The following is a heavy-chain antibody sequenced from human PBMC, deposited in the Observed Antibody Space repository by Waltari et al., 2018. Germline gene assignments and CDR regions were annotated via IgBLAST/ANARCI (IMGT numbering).Heavy chain of an antibody. CDR1: GFTFSTYW. V-gene: IGHV3-74*02. D-gene: IGHD3-3*01. Sequence: EVQLVESGGDLVQPGGALRLSCEAPGFTFSTYWMSWGRQAPGKGLLWVERINTNGGTTNYADSVTGRVTISRDNPKNMLYLQMDSLGAQDTAVYYCVKEGVAPGGSDFFDHWGQGTLVTVSP. J-gene: IGHJ4*02. CDR3: VKEGVAPGGSDFFDH. CDR2: INTNGGTT.